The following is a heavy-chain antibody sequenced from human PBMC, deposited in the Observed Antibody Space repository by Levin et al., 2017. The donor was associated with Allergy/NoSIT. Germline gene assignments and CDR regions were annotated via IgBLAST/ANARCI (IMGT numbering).Heavy chain of an antibody. D-gene: IGHD2-2*01. CDR1: GFTFSNYA. Sequence: GGSLRLSCAASGFTFSNYAMSWVRQAPGKGLEWVSTISGSGGSTKSADSVKGRFTISRDNSKNTLYLQMDSLRAEDTAIYYCAKSSRYCSSTSCYPYYYYGMDVWGQGTTVTVSS. J-gene: IGHJ6*02. V-gene: IGHV3-23*01. CDR3: AKSSRYCSSTSCYPYYYYGMDV. CDR2: ISGSGGST.